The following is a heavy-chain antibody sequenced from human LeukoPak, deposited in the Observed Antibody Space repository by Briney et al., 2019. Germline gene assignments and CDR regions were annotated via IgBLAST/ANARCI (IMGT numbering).Heavy chain of an antibody. V-gene: IGHV3-30*18. J-gene: IGHJ6*02. Sequence: GGSLRLSCAASGFTFSSYGMHWVRQAPGKGLEWVAVISYDGSNKYYADSVKGRFTISRDNSKNTLYLQMNSLRAEDTAVYYCAKDIPDIVVVPAALDVWGQGTTVTVSS. CDR1: GFTFSSYG. D-gene: IGHD2-2*01. CDR3: AKDIPDIVVVPAALDV. CDR2: ISYDGSNK.